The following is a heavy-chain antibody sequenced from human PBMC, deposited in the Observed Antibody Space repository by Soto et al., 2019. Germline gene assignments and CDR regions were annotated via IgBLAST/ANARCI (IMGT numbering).Heavy chain of an antibody. CDR3: ARGGMATPLDY. CDR2: IYSGGRT. V-gene: IGHV3-53*02. J-gene: IGHJ4*02. CDR1: GFTVNSNY. Sequence: EVQLVETGGGLIQPGGSLRLSCAASGFTVNSNYMNWVRQAPGKGLEWVSVIYSGGRTYYADSVKGRFTISRDNSNNTVYPQINRRRAEDTAVYYCARGGMATPLDYWGQGTLVTVSS. D-gene: IGHD5-12*01.